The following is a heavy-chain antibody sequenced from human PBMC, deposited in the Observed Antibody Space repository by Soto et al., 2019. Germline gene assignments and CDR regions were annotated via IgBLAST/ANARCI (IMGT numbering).Heavy chain of an antibody. V-gene: IGHV3-23*01. CDR2: ISGSGGST. D-gene: IGHD2-21*02. J-gene: IGHJ4*02. Sequence: GGSLRLSCEASGFNFKKFAMGWVRQAPGKGLEWVSAISGSGGSTYYADSVKGRFTISRDNSKNTLYLQMNSLRAEDTAVYYCAKENCGGDCYTDFDYWGQGTLVTVSS. CDR1: GFNFKKFA. CDR3: AKENCGGDCYTDFDY.